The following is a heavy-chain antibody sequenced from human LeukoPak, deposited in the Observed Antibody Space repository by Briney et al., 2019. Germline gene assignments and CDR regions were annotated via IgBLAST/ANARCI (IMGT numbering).Heavy chain of an antibody. CDR1: GGSISSSSYY. V-gene: IGHV4-39*01. Sequence: SSETLSLTCTVSGGSISSSSYYWGWIRQSPGKGLEWIGNAFYSGSTYYNPSLQSRVTISVDTSKNQFSLKLSSVTAADTAIYYCSRHVEHGTGWRYDFWGQGTLVTVSS. CDR2: AFYSGST. CDR3: SRHVEHGTGWRYDF. J-gene: IGHJ4*02. D-gene: IGHD6-19*01.